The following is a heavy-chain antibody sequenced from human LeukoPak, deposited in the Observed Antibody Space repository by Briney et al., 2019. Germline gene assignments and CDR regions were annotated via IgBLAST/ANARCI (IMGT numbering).Heavy chain of an antibody. Sequence: GGSLRLSCAASGFTFSSYAMHWVRQAPGKGLEYVSAISSNGGSTYYANSVKGRFTISRDNSKNTLYLQMGSLRAEDTAVYYCAREGPDYYDSSGSLNWFDPWGQGTLVTVSS. D-gene: IGHD3-22*01. CDR3: AREGPDYYDSSGSLNWFDP. J-gene: IGHJ5*02. CDR2: ISSNGGST. V-gene: IGHV3-64*01. CDR1: GFTFSSYA.